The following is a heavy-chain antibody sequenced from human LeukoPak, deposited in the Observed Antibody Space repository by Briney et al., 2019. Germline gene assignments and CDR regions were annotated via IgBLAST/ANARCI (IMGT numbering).Heavy chain of an antibody. CDR3: ARRNGAYPFYDFWSGYPLDP. CDR1: GYTFTSYD. Sequence: GASVKVSCKASGYTFTSYDINWVRQATGQGLEWMGWMNPNSGNTGYAQKFQGRVTITRNTSISTAYMELSSLRSEDTAVYYCARRNGAYPFYDFWSGYPLDPWGQGTLVTVSS. CDR2: MNPNSGNT. J-gene: IGHJ5*02. D-gene: IGHD3-3*01. V-gene: IGHV1-8*03.